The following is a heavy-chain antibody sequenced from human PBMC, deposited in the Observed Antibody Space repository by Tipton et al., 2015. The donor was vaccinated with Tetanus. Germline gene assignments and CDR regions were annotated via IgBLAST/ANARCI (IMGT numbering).Heavy chain of an antibody. D-gene: IGHD3/OR15-3a*01. CDR1: GFTFRSYA. V-gene: IGHV3-30*03. CDR3: ARDLVRRDLDGGVDGFDI. J-gene: IGHJ3*02. CDR2: ISYDGTDT. Sequence: SLRLSCAASGFTFRSYAMHWVRQVPGKGLEWVAFISYDGTDTNYANSVKGRFTISRDSARNTLSLQMNSLRGEDTAVYYCARDLVRRDLDGGVDGFDIWGQGTMVTVSS.